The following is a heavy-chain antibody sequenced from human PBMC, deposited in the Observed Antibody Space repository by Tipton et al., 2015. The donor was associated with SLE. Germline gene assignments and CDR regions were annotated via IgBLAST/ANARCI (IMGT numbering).Heavy chain of an antibody. CDR3: AGAGGGDSNWFDP. J-gene: IGHJ5*02. CDR1: GGSISASDFY. V-gene: IGHV4-39*07. D-gene: IGHD2-21*01. Sequence: TLSLSCSVSGGSISASDFYWAWIRQSPGQGPEWIGTMYEIGRTLSNPFLRSRVTISVDTSKNQFSLRVTSVTAADTAVYYCAGAGGGDSNWFDPWGQGTLVTVSS. CDR2: MYEIGRT.